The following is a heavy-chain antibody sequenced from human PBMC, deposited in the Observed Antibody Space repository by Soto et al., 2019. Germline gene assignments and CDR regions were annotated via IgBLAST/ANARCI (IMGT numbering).Heavy chain of an antibody. J-gene: IGHJ5*02. CDR3: AIRFMVRGAFDP. Sequence: QVRLVESGGGLVKPGGSLRLSCAASGFTFTDYYMSWFRQAPGKGLEGVSQISSTGATIYYADSVKGRFTISRDNAENSLYLQVTSLRGEDTAIYYCAIRFMVRGAFDPWGQGTLVTVSS. V-gene: IGHV3-11*01. CDR1: GFTFTDYY. D-gene: IGHD3-10*01. CDR2: ISSTGATI.